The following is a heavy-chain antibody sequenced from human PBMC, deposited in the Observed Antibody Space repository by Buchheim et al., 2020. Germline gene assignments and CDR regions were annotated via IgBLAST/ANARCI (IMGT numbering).Heavy chain of an antibody. V-gene: IGHV1-46*01. Sequence: QVQLVQSGAEVKKPGASVKVSCKASGYSFTSYSMHWVRQAPGQGLEWMGIINPSGGGTSYPQKFQGRVTVTRDTPTSTVYMELSSLRSEDTAVYYCARDYYDYVWGSYRSRDYWGQGTL. CDR1: GYSFTSYS. D-gene: IGHD3-16*02. CDR3: ARDYYDYVWGSYRSRDY. J-gene: IGHJ4*02. CDR2: INPSGGGT.